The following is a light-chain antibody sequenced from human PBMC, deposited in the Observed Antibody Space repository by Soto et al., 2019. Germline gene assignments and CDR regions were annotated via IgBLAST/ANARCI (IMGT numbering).Light chain of an antibody. V-gene: IGKV1-39*01. Sequence: DIKMTQSPSSLSASVGDRVTITCRASQFINNYLNWYQQKSGKAPKLLIYGASTLQSGVPSRFSASGSGTDFTLTITDLQPDDFGSFFCQQSYGTPWTFGRGTKVEV. CDR1: QFINNY. CDR3: QQSYGTPWT. CDR2: GAS. J-gene: IGKJ1*01.